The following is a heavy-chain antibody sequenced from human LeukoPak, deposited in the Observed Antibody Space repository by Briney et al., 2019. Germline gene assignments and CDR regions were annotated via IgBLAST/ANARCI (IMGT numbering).Heavy chain of an antibody. CDR2: IYSGGST. Sequence: GGSPRLSCAASGFTFSNAWMSWVRQAPGKGLEWVSVIYSGGSTYYADSVKGRFTISRDNSKNTLYLQMNSLRAEDTAVYYCARMSGYPHDAFDIWGQGTMVTVSS. CDR1: GFTFSNAW. V-gene: IGHV3-66*01. J-gene: IGHJ3*02. CDR3: ARMSGYPHDAFDI. D-gene: IGHD3-3*01.